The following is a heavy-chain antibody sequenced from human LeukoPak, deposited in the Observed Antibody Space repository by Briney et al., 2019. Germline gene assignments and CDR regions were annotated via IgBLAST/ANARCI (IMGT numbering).Heavy chain of an antibody. V-gene: IGHV4-39*01. CDR2: IYYSGST. CDR3: ARAIGAKSDYSNYTTLIYYGMDV. D-gene: IGHD4-11*01. Sequence: LETLSLTCTVSGGSISSSSYYWGWIRQPPGKGLEWIGSIYYSGSTYYNPSLKSRVTISVDTSKNQFSLKLSSVTAADTAVYYCARAIGAKSDYSNYTTLIYYGMDVWGQGTTVTVSS. CDR1: GGSISSSSYY. J-gene: IGHJ6*02.